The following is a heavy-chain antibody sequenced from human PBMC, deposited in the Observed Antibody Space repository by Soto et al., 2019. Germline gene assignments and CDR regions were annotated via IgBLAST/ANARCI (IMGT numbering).Heavy chain of an antibody. CDR2: IYYSGST. CDR3: GRLHGDYVAAYDI. J-gene: IGHJ3*02. V-gene: IGHV4-59*08. Sequence: SETLSLTCTVSGCSISSYYWSWIRQPPGKGLEWIGYIYYSGSTNYSPSLKSRVTISVDTSKNQFSLKLSSVTAADTAMYYCGRLHGDYVAAYDIWGQGTMVTVSS. D-gene: IGHD4-17*01. CDR1: GCSISSYY.